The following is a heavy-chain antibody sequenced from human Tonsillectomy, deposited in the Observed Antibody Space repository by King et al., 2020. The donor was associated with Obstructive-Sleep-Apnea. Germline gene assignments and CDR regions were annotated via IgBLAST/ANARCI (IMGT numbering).Heavy chain of an antibody. V-gene: IGHV3-9*01. Sequence: VQLVESGGGLVQPGRSLRLSCAASGFTFDDYAMHWVRQAPGKGLEWVSGISCNSGRRVYADSVKGRFTNSRDNAKNSLYLQVNNLRAEDTALYYCAKDGSSSWVEYFHHWGQGTLVTVSS. CDR3: AKDGSSSWVEYFHH. D-gene: IGHD6-13*01. CDR2: ISCNSGRR. J-gene: IGHJ1*01. CDR1: GFTFDDYA.